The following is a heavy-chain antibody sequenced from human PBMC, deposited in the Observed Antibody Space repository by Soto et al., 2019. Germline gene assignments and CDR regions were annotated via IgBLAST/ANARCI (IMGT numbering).Heavy chain of an antibody. CDR2: IYTGGST. Sequence: EVQMVETGGGLSQPGGSLRLSCAVSGFIVSSKYMTWVRQAPGKGLEWVSVIYTGGSTHYADSARGRFTISRDSSKNTLYLQMNSLRAADAAVYYCTTYTGYGMDVWGQGTTVTVSS. D-gene: IGHD3-16*01. CDR1: GFIVSSKY. V-gene: IGHV3-53*02. J-gene: IGHJ6*02. CDR3: TTYTGYGMDV.